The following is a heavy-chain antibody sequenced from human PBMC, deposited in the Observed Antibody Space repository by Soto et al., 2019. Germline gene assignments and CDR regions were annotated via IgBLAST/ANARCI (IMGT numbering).Heavy chain of an antibody. CDR1: SVSISNDGYF. D-gene: IGHD3-10*01. Sequence: QVQLQESGPGLVEPSQTLSLTCTVSSVSISNDGYFWTWIRQRPGKGPEWIGYISNSWSSFSNPALRSRLDFSIGTAKNPFSLKLTSMTDADTAIYYCASRFPRRSYFGVFYDWGHGTLFTVSS. CDR3: ASRFPRRSYFGVFYD. J-gene: IGHJ4*01. CDR2: ISNSWSS. V-gene: IGHV4-31*03.